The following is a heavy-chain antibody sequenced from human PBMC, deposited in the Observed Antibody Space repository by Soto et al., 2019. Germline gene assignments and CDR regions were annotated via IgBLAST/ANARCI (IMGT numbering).Heavy chain of an antibody. J-gene: IGHJ4*01. V-gene: IGHV1-69*02. Sequence: QVQLVQSGAEVKKRGSSVKVSCRATGGPFSSYTFTWVRQASGQGLEWMGRIIPVLGLENYAQKFQDRVTITADNSTGTVYMELRGLISEDTAVYYCARSGWGGPSGKWGQGSLVTVSS. CDR1: GGPFSSYT. CDR3: ARSGWGGPSGK. CDR2: IIPVLGLE. D-gene: IGHD6-25*01.